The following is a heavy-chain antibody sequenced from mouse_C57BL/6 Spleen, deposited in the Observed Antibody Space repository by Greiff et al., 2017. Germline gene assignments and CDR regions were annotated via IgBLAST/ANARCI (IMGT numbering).Heavy chain of an antibody. D-gene: IGHD2-4*01. Sequence: EVQLQESGPGLVKPSQSLSLTCSVTGYSITSGYYWNWIRQFPGNKLEWMGYISYDGSNNYNPSLKNRISITRDTSKNQFFLKWNSVTTEDTATYYCAREGGYYDYDGGYFDYWGQGTTLTVSS. CDR2: ISYDGSN. V-gene: IGHV3-6*01. CDR3: AREGGYYDYDGGYFDY. CDR1: GYSITSGYY. J-gene: IGHJ2*01.